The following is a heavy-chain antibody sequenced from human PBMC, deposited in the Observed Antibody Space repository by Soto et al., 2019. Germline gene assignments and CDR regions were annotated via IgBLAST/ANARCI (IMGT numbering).Heavy chain of an antibody. CDR2: IIPIFGTA. D-gene: IGHD4-17*01. V-gene: IGHV1-69*13. CDR3: AREGQYGDNEAGY. Sequence: GASVKVSCKASGGTFSSYAISWVRQAPGQGLEWMGGIIPIFGTANYAQKFQGRVTITADESTSTAYMELSSLRSEDTAVYYCAREGQYGDNEAGYWGQGTLVTVSS. J-gene: IGHJ4*02. CDR1: GGTFSSYA.